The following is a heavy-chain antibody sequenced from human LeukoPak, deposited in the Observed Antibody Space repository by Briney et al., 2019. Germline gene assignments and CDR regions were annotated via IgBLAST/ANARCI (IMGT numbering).Heavy chain of an antibody. Sequence: SETLSLTCAVSGGSISSYYWSWFRQPPGKGLEWIGYIYYSGSTNYNPSLKSRVTISVDTSKNQFSLKLSSVTAADTAVYYCARDGYSRLAGMDVWGKGTTVTVSS. D-gene: IGHD6-13*01. V-gene: IGHV4-59*01. CDR1: GGSISSYY. CDR3: ARDGYSRLAGMDV. J-gene: IGHJ6*04. CDR2: IYYSGST.